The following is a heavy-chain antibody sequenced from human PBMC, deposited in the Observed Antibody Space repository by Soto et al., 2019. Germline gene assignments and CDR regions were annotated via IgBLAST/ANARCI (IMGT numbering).Heavy chain of an antibody. CDR1: GFTFSSYW. D-gene: IGHD2-2*01. J-gene: IGHJ4*02. Sequence: EVQLVESGGGLVQPGGSLRLSCAASGFTFSSYWMSWVRQAPGKGLEWVANIKQDGSEKYYVDSVKGRFTISRDNAKNSLYLQMNSLSAEDTAVYYCARVEVVVVPAAIDYWGQGTLVTVSS. V-gene: IGHV3-7*01. CDR2: IKQDGSEK. CDR3: ARVEVVVVPAAIDY.